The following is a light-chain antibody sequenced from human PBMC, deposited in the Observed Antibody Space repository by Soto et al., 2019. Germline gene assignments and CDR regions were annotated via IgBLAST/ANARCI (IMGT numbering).Light chain of an antibody. J-gene: IGKJ1*01. CDR3: QHYGDSSWT. CDR2: GVS. V-gene: IGKV3-20*01. CDR1: QSVSSTL. Sequence: ELVLTQSPVALSLSSGERATLSCRASQSVSSTLLTWYQQKPGQAPRLLIYGVSSRATSIPDRFSGSGSGTDFTLTISRVEPEGFAVYFCQHYGDSSWTFGQGSRVEIK.